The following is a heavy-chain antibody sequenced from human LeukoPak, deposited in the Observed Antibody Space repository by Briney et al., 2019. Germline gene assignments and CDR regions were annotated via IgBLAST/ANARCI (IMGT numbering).Heavy chain of an antibody. J-gene: IGHJ4*02. CDR3: ARHRYSVAYYFDY. CDR1: GHSISSGHY. D-gene: IGHD6-13*01. Sequence: PSETLSLTCTVSGHSISSGHYHWGWIRQPPGKGLEWIASIYHSGTSYYNPSLKSRATISVDTSKNQFSLRLTSVTAADTAVYYCARHRYSVAYYFDYWGQGTLVSVSS. V-gene: IGHV4-38-2*02. CDR2: IYHSGTS.